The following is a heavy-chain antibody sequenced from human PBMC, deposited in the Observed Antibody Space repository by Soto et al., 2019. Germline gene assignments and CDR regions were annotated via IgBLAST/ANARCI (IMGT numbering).Heavy chain of an antibody. CDR3: ARQVGTGASVYYYYGMDV. J-gene: IGHJ6*02. Sequence: GESLKISCKGSGYSFTSYWSSWVRQMPGKGLEWMGRIDPSDSYTNYSPSFQGHVTISADKSISTAYLQWSSLKASDTAMYYCARQVGTGASVYYYYGMDVWGQGTTVTVSS. CDR2: IDPSDSYT. V-gene: IGHV5-10-1*01. CDR1: GYSFTSYW. D-gene: IGHD1-26*01.